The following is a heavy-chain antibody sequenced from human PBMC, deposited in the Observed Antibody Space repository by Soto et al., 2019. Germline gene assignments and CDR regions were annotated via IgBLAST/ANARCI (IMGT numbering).Heavy chain of an antibody. CDR1: GFTFSSYA. J-gene: IGHJ4*02. D-gene: IGHD4-17*01. CDR3: AKGDGDYQVFDY. Sequence: EVQLLESGGGLVQPGGSLRLSCAASGFTFSSYAMGWVRQAPGKGLEWVSAISGSGYSTYYADSVKGRFTISRDNSKNTLYLQMNSLRGEDTALYYCAKGDGDYQVFDYWGQGTLVAVSS. V-gene: IGHV3-23*01. CDR2: ISGSGYST.